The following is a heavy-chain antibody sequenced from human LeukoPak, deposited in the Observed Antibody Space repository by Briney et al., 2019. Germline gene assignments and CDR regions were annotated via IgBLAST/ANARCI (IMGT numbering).Heavy chain of an antibody. Sequence: PSETLSLTCAVYGGSFSSYYWGWIRQPPGKGLEWIGSIYYSGSTYYNPSLKSRVTISVDTSKNQFSLKLSSVTAADTAVYYCATPRDGYRSLDAFDIWGQGTMVTVSS. D-gene: IGHD5-24*01. CDR2: IYYSGST. J-gene: IGHJ3*02. CDR3: ATPRDGYRSLDAFDI. V-gene: IGHV4-39*01. CDR1: GGSFSSYY.